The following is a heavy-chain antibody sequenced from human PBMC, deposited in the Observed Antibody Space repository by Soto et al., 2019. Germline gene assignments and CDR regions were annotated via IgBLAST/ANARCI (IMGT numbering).Heavy chain of an antibody. CDR1: GYTFTSYA. D-gene: IGHD5-12*01. J-gene: IGHJ4*02. V-gene: IGHV1-3*01. Sequence: QVQLVQSGAEVKKPGASVKVSCKASGYTFTSYAMHWVRQAPGQGREWMGWINAGNGNTTYSQKFQGRVTITRDTSASTAYMELSRLRSEDTAVYYCAGENPHSGDGFDYWGQGTLVPVSS. CDR2: INAGNGNT. CDR3: AGENPHSGDGFDY.